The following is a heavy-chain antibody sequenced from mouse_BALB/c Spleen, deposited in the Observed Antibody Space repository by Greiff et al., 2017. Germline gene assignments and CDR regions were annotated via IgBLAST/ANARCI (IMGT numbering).Heavy chain of an antibody. Sequence: VQGVESGAELAKPGASVKMSCKASGYTFTSYWMHWVKQRPGQGLEWIGYINPSTGYTEYNQKFKDKATLTADKSSSTAYMQLSSLTSEDSAVYYCARLGAKYGNYGYAMDYWGQGTSVTVSS. D-gene: IGHD2-10*02. V-gene: IGHV1-7*01. CDR2: INPSTGYT. CDR3: ARLGAKYGNYGYAMDY. CDR1: GYTFTSYW. J-gene: IGHJ4*01.